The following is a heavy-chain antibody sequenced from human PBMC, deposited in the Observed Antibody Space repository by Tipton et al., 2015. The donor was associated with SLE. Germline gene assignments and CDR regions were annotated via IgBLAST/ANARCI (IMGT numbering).Heavy chain of an antibody. Sequence: TLSLTCAVYGGSISAYYWSWIRQPPGKGLEGIGEISHTGSTNFHPSLNSRVTVSVDTSKNQFSLKLSSVTAADTAVYYWARSAGYGSNWAHFDYWGQGTLVTVSS. V-gene: IGHV4-34*01. CDR3: ARSAGYGSNWAHFDY. J-gene: IGHJ4*02. CDR2: ISHTGST. CDR1: GGSISAYY. D-gene: IGHD6-13*01.